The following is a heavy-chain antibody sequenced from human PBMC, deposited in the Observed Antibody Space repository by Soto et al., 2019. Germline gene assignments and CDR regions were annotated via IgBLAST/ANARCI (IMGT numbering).Heavy chain of an antibody. CDR1: GGSISSGDYY. J-gene: IGHJ5*02. D-gene: IGHD3-10*01. Sequence: PSETLSLTCSVSGGSISSGDYYWSWIRQPPGKGLEWIGFIYYSGSTYYNPSLKSRVTIXXXTXXTXXSLXLSXVTXADTAVYYCARVPKPGWFAPWGQGTLVTVSS. CDR2: IYYSGST. CDR3: ARVPKPGWFAP. V-gene: IGHV4-30-4*01.